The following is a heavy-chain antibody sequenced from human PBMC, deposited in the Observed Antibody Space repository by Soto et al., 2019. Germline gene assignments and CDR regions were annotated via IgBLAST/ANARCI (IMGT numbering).Heavy chain of an antibody. CDR2: IYYSGST. CDR1: GGSISSYY. V-gene: IGHV4-59*01. CDR3: ARRRVYYDSSGYYGRSGAFDI. J-gene: IGHJ3*02. D-gene: IGHD3-22*01. Sequence: SETLSLTCTVSGGSISSYYWSWIRQPPGKGLEWIGYIYYSGSTNYNPSLKSRVTISVDTSKNQFSLKLSSVTAADTAVYYCARRRVYYDSSGYYGRSGAFDIWGQGTMVTVSS.